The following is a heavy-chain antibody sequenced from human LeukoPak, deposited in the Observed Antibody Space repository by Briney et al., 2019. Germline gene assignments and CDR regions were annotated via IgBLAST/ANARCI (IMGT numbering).Heavy chain of an antibody. Sequence: MTSETLSLTCTVSGGSISSSNSYWGWIRQPPGKGLEWIGSIYYTGNTYYNASLKSRVTISIDTSNNQISLRLISVTAADTAMYYCARQTGSGLFTLPGGQGTLVTVSS. CDR2: IYYTGNT. D-gene: IGHD3/OR15-3a*01. V-gene: IGHV4-39*01. CDR1: GGSISSSNSY. CDR3: ARQTGSGLFTLP. J-gene: IGHJ4*02.